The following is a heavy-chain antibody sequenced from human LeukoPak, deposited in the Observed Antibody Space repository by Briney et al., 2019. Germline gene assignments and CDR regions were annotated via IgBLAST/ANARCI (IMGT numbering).Heavy chain of an antibody. V-gene: IGHV4-34*01. CDR2: INHSGST. D-gene: IGHD1-26*01. J-gene: IGHJ4*02. Sequence: GSLRLSCAASGFTFSSHSMNWVRQAPGKGLEWIGEINHSGSTNYNPSLKSRVTISVDTSKNQFSLKLSSVTAADTAVYYCARRRVGATRPNFDYWGQGTLVTVSS. CDR3: ARRRVGATRPNFDY. CDR1: GFTFSSHS.